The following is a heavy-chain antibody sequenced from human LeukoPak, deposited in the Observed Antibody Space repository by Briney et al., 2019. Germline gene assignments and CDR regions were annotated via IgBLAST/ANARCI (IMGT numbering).Heavy chain of an antibody. CDR2: IHYSGKT. D-gene: IGHD1-26*01. J-gene: IGHJ3*02. CDR1: GGSISSGAYY. CDR3: ARRSGTYHAFDI. Sequence: SETLSLTCTVSGGSISSGAYYWGWIRQPPGKGLGWIGTIHYSGKTYYDPSLKSRITISIDTSKKQFALKLSSVTAADTAVYYCARRSGTYHAFDIWGQGTMVTVSS. V-gene: IGHV4-39*06.